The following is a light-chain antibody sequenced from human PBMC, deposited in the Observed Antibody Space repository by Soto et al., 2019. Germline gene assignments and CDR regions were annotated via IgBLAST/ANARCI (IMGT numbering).Light chain of an antibody. V-gene: IGKV1-33*01. Sequence: DIQMTQSPYSLSASLGDTGTITCQASQDISHYLNWYQQKPGKALKLLIYDASNLHPGVPSRFRGSGSGTEFSFNITGLQPEDVATYYCQQYDDLPITFGQGTRLEIK. CDR1: QDISHY. CDR3: QQYDDLPIT. J-gene: IGKJ5*01. CDR2: DAS.